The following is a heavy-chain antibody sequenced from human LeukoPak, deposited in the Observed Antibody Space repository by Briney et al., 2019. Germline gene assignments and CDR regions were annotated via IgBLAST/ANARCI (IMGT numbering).Heavy chain of an antibody. J-gene: IGHJ4*02. D-gene: IGHD6-13*01. Sequence: GGSLRLSCAASGFTFSSYAMHWVRQAPGKGLEWVAVIPYDGSNKYYADSVKGRFTISRDNSKNTLYLQMNSLRAEDTAVYYCGRGDSSSWTYYFDYWGQGTLVTVSS. V-gene: IGHV3-30*04. CDR1: GFTFSSYA. CDR2: IPYDGSNK. CDR3: GRGDSSSWTYYFDY.